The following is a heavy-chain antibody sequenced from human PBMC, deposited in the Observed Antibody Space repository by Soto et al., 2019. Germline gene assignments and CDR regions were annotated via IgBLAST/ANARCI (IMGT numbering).Heavy chain of an antibody. Sequence: SETLSLTCAVSTYSISSGYYWGWIRQPPGKGLEWIGSIYHSGSTYYNPSLKSRVTISVDTSKNQFSLKVNSVAAADTAVYYCARDFLSFDPWGQGTLVTVSS. D-gene: IGHD3-22*01. CDR3: ARDFLSFDP. V-gene: IGHV4-38-2*02. CDR2: IYHSGST. J-gene: IGHJ5*02. CDR1: TYSISSGYY.